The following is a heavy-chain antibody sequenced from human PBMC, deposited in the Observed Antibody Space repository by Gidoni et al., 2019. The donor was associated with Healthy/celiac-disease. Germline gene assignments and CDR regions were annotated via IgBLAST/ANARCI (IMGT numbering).Heavy chain of an antibody. CDR2: IIPIFGTA. Sequence: QVQLVQSGAEVKKPGSSVKVSCKASGGTFSSYAISWVRQAPGQGLEWMGGIIPIFGTAKYAQKFQGRVTITADESTSTAYMELSSLRSEDTAVYYCARVGYYGSGSYYNHWFDPWGQGTLVTVSS. J-gene: IGHJ5*02. CDR1: GGTFSSYA. D-gene: IGHD3-10*01. CDR3: ARVGYYGSGSYYNHWFDP. V-gene: IGHV1-69*01.